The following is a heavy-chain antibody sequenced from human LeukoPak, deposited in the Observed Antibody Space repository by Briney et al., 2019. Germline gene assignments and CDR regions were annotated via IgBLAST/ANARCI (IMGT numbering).Heavy chain of an antibody. Sequence: PSETLSLTCTVSGGSISSYYWSWIRQPPGKGLEWIGYIYYSGSTNYNPSLKSRVTISVDTSKNQFSLKLSSVTAADTAVYYCARRDDNYGYRWYFDLWGRGTLVTVSS. CDR1: GGSISSYY. CDR3: ARRDDNYGYRWYFDL. V-gene: IGHV4-59*08. J-gene: IGHJ2*01. CDR2: IYYSGST. D-gene: IGHD5-18*01.